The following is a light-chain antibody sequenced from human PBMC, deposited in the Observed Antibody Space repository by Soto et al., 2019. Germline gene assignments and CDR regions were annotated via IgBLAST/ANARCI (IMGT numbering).Light chain of an antibody. CDR1: SSDVGRYNY. CDR2: DVS. CDR3: SSYTSSNVYV. J-gene: IGLJ1*01. Sequence: QSALTQPASVSGSPGQSITISCTGTSSDVGRYNYVAWYQQHPVKAPKLIIYDVSNRPSGVSNRFSGSKSGNTASLTISGLQAEDEADYYCSSYTSSNVYVFGTVTKHTVL. V-gene: IGLV2-14*03.